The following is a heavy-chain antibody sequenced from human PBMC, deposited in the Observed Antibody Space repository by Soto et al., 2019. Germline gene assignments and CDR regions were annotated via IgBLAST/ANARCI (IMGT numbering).Heavy chain of an antibody. CDR2: IYHSGGP. D-gene: IGHD2-21*01. J-gene: IGHJ4*02. CDR3: ARGQLILDS. Sequence: QVHLQESGPGLVKPSGTLSLTCAVSGVSVSCHTWWSWVRQAPGKGLEWIGEIYHSGGPNYNPSLKSRISISVDKSKNHLSLKLTSVTAADTAVYYCARGQLILDSWGQGTLVTVSS. V-gene: IGHV4-4*02. CDR1: GVSVSCHTW.